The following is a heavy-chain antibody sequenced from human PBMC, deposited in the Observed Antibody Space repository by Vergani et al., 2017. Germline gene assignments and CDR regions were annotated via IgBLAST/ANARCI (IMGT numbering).Heavy chain of an antibody. CDR2: ISWNSGSI. V-gene: IGHV3-9*01. J-gene: IGHJ5*02. Sequence: EVQLVESGGGLVQPGRSLRLSCAASGFTFDDYAMHWVRQAPGKGLEWVSGISWNSGSIGYAESVKGRFTISRDNAKNSLYLQMNSLRAEDTALYYCAKDVTSSTLGTSWFDPGGQGTLVTVSA. D-gene: IGHD2-2*01. CDR3: AKDVTSSTLGTSWFDP. CDR1: GFTFDDYA.